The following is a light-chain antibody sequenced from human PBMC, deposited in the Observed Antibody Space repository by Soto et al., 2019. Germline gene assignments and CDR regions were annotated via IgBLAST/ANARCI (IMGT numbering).Light chain of an antibody. CDR1: GSSIGTNT. CDR3: AAWDGSLNNVL. CDR2: GDN. Sequence: QSVLTQPPSASGTPGQRVTISCSGSGSSIGTNTVNWYRQLPGTATKLLIYGDNQRPSGVPDRFSGSKSGTSASLAISGLQSDDEADYYCAAWDGSLNNVLFGGGTKLTVL. J-gene: IGLJ2*01. V-gene: IGLV1-44*01.